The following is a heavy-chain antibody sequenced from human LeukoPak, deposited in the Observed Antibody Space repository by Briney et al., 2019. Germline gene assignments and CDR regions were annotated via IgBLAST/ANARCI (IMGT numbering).Heavy chain of an antibody. CDR2: IHYSGSI. CDR1: GGSISCYY. D-gene: IGHD3-22*01. V-gene: IGHV4-59*01. CDR3: AREGDYYDSSGLFDY. J-gene: IGHJ4*02. Sequence: SETLSLTCTVSGGSISCYYWSWIRQPPGKGLEWIGYIHYSGSINYNPSLKSRVIISVDTSKNQFSLKLSSVTAADTAVYYCAREGDYYDSSGLFDYWGQGTLVTVSS.